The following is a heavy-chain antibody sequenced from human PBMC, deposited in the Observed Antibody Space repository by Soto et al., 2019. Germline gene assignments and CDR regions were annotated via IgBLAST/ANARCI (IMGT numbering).Heavy chain of an antibody. J-gene: IGHJ4*02. Sequence: SVKVSCKASGGTFSSYAISWVRQAPGQGLEWMGGIIPIFGTANYAQKFQGRVTITADESTSTAYMELSSLRSEDTAVYYCARAYYYDSSGYSAFDYWGQGTLVTVSS. D-gene: IGHD3-22*01. V-gene: IGHV1-69*13. CDR2: IIPIFGTA. CDR1: GGTFSSYA. CDR3: ARAYYYDSSGYSAFDY.